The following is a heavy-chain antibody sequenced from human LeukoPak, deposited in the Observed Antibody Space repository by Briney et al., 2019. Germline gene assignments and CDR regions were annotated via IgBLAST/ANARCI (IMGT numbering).Heavy chain of an antibody. CDR3: TRDLYSSLDHYYYYMDV. Sequence: GGSLRPSCTASGFTFGDYAMSWFRQAPGKGLEWVGFIRSKAYGGTTEYAASVKGRFTISRDDSKSIAYLQMNSLKTEDTAVYYCTRDLYSSLDHYYYYMDVWGKGTTVTVSS. CDR1: GFTFGDYA. V-gene: IGHV3-49*03. D-gene: IGHD6-6*01. J-gene: IGHJ6*03. CDR2: IRSKAYGGTT.